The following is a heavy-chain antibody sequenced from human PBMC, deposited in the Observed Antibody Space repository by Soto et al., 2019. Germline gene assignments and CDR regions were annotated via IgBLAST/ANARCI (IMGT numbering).Heavy chain of an antibody. CDR2: INHSGST. D-gene: IGHD5-12*01. Sequence: SETLSLTCAVYGGSFSGYYWSWIRQPPGKGLEWIGEINHSGSTNYNPSLKSRVTISVDTSKNQFSLKLSSVTAADTAVYYCARGPSGYDFGVRCYYYYMDVWGKGTTVTVS. V-gene: IGHV4-34*01. CDR1: GGSFSGYY. CDR3: ARGPSGYDFGVRCYYYYMDV. J-gene: IGHJ6*03.